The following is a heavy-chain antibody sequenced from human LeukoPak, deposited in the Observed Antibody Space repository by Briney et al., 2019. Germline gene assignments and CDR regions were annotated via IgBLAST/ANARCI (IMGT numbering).Heavy chain of an antibody. CDR3: VEGSGSFDY. CDR2: IYYSGST. D-gene: IGHD3-10*01. J-gene: IGHJ4*02. Sequence: SGTLSLTCTVSGGSISSSSYYWGWIRQPPGKGLEWIGSIYYSGSTYYNPSLKSRVTISVDMSKNQFSLKLSSVTAADTAVYYCVEGSGSFDYWGQGTLVTVSS. V-gene: IGHV4-39*01. CDR1: GGSISSSSYY.